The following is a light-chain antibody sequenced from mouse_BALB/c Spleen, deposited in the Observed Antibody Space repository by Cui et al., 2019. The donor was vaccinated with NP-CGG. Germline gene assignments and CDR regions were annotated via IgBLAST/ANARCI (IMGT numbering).Light chain of an antibody. J-gene: IGLJ1*01. CDR3: ALWYSNHWV. V-gene: IGLV1*01. CDR2: GTN. Sequence: QAVLTQESPLTTSPGETVTLTCRSSTGAVTTSNYANWVQEKPDHLFTGLTGGTNNRTPGVPARFSGSLIGDKAALIITGAQTEDEAIYFCALWYSNHWVFGGGTKLTVL. CDR1: TGAVTTSNY.